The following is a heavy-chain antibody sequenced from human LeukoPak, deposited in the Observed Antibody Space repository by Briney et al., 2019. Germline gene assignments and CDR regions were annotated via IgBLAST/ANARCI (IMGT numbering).Heavy chain of an antibody. CDR2: ISGSGRTT. D-gene: IGHD4-11*01. Sequence: GGSLRLSCAASGFMFTSVAMSWVRQAPGKGLEWISAISGSGRTTYYADSVKGRFTISRDNSKSTLYLQMNSLRADDTAVYYCAKDQSYSQYVNYYNGMNVWGQGTTVTVSS. CDR1: GFMFTSVA. J-gene: IGHJ6*02. CDR3: AKDQSYSQYVNYYNGMNV. V-gene: IGHV3-23*01.